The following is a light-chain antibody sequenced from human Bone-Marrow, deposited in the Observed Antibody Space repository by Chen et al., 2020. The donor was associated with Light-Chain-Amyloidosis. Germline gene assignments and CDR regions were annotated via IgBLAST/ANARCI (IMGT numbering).Light chain of an antibody. V-gene: IGLV6-57*01. J-gene: IGLJ3*02. CDR3: QSYQGSSQGV. CDR2: EDD. Sequence: NFMLTQPHSVSESPGKTVIISCTRSSGSIATNYVQGYQQRPGSSPTTVIYEDDQRPSGVPDRFSGSIDRSSNSASLTLSGLKTEDEADYYCQSYQGSSQGVFGRGTKLTVL. CDR1: SGSIATNY.